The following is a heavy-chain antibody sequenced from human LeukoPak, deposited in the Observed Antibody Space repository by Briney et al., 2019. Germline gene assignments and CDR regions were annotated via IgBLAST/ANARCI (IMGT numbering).Heavy chain of an antibody. D-gene: IGHD4-23*01. CDR1: GGSISSYY. Sequence: PSETLSLTCTVSGGSISSYYWGWIRQPPGKGLEWIGYIYYSGSTNYNPSLKSRVTISVDTSKNQFFLKLSSVTAADTAVYYCARDVTMVVMGAFDIWGQGTMVTVSS. J-gene: IGHJ3*02. CDR3: ARDVTMVVMGAFDI. CDR2: IYYSGST. V-gene: IGHV4-59*01.